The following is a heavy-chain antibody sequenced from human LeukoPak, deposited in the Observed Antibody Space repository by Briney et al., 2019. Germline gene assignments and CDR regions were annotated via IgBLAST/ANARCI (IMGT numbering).Heavy chain of an antibody. D-gene: IGHD3-3*01. CDR1: GGSISSGDYY. V-gene: IGHV4-30-4*08. Sequence: PSETLSLTCTVSGGSISSGDYYWSWIRQPPGKGLEWIGYIYYSGSTYYNPSLKSRVTISVDTSKNQFSLKLSSVTAADTAVYYCARVNGITIFGVVPAAFWFDPWGQGTLVTVSS. J-gene: IGHJ5*02. CDR3: ARVNGITIFGVVPAAFWFDP. CDR2: IYYSGST.